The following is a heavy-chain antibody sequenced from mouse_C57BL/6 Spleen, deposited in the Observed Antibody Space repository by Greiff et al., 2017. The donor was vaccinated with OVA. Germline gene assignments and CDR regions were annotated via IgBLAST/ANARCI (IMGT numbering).Heavy chain of an antibody. V-gene: IGHV10-3*01. CDR3: VRDGDYDAWFAY. CDR2: IRSKSSNYAT. Sequence: EADGGLVQPKGSLKLSCAASGFTFNTYAMHWVRQAPGKGLEWVARIRSKSSNYATYYADSVKDRFTISRDDSQSMLYLQMNNLKTEDTAMYYCVRDGDYDAWFAYWGQGTLVTVSA. D-gene: IGHD2-4*01. J-gene: IGHJ3*01. CDR1: GFTFNTYA.